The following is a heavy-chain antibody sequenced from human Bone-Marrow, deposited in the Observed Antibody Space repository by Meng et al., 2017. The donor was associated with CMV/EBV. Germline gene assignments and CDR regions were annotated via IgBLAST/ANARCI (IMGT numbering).Heavy chain of an antibody. J-gene: IGHJ4*02. Sequence: GESLKISCAASGFTFSSYAMHWVRQAPGKGLEWVAVISYDGSNKYYADFVKGRFTISRDNSKSTLYLQMNSLRAEDTAVYYCASFSGSYLFDYWGQGTLVTVSS. CDR1: GFTFSSYA. V-gene: IGHV3-30-3*01. D-gene: IGHD1-26*01. CDR2: ISYDGSNK. CDR3: ASFSGSYLFDY.